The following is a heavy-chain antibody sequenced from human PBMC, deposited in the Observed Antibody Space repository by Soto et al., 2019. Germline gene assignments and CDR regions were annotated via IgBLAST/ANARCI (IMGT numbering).Heavy chain of an antibody. D-gene: IGHD3-22*01. CDR1: GDTSTSYY. V-gene: IGHV4-59*01. Sequence: SETLSLTCTVSGDTSTSYYWGWIRRAPGKGLEWIGHIHNSGTSTHNPSLNGRVTISIDMSKKQFPLKLTSLTSADTAVYYCARDFYDSVGYTWFDSWSQGTLVTVSS. CDR3: ARDFYDSVGYTWFDS. J-gene: IGHJ5*01. CDR2: IHNSGTS.